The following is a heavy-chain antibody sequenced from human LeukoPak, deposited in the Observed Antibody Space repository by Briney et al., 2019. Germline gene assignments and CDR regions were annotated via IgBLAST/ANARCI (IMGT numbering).Heavy chain of an antibody. J-gene: IGHJ5*02. CDR1: GFTFSSYG. CDR2: IWYDGSNK. Sequence: GGSLRLSCAAPGFTFSSYGTNCVRQAPGKGLEWGAGIWYDGSNKYYADSVKGRFTISTDNSKNTLFLQMNSLRAEDTAVYYCAKDRIAVRPGWFDPWGQGNLVTVSS. D-gene: IGHD6-6*01. CDR3: AKDRIAVRPGWFDP. V-gene: IGHV3-33*06.